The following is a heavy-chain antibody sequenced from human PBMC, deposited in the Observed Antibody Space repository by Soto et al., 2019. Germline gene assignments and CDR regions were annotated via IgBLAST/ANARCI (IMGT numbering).Heavy chain of an antibody. CDR2: ISSNGGST. CDR3: ARSMRTTVTTVSYCYYMDV. Sequence: GGSLRLSCAASGFTFSSYAMHWVRQAPGKGLEYVSAISSNGGSTYYANSVKGRFTISRDNSKNTLYLQMGSLRAEDMAVYYCARSMRTTVTTVSYCYYMDVWGKGTTVTVSS. CDR1: GFTFSSYA. V-gene: IGHV3-64*01. D-gene: IGHD4-4*01. J-gene: IGHJ6*03.